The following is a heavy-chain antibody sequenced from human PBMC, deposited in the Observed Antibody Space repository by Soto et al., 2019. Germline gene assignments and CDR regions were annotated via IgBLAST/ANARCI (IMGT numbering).Heavy chain of an antibody. J-gene: IGHJ6*02. CDR2: INHSGST. V-gene: IGHV4-39*07. D-gene: IGHD1-26*01. CDR1: GGSISSGGYY. Sequence: SETLSLTCTVTGGSISSGGYYWSWIRQPPGNGLEWIGEINHSGSTNYNPSLKSRVTISVDTSKNQFSLKLSSVTAADTAVYYCARVPTQWELLYDYYYYGMDVWGQGTTVTVSS. CDR3: ARVPTQWELLYDYYYYGMDV.